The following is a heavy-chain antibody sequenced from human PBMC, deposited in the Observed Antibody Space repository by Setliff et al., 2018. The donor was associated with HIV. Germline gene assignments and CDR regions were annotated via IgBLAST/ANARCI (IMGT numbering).Heavy chain of an antibody. Sequence: GGSLRLSCAASGFTFSSYSMNWVRQAPGKGLEWVSSISSSSSYIYYADSVKGRYTSSRDNAKNSLYLQMNSLKAEDTAVYYCARKLLTRPNCYGMDVWGQGTTVTVSS. CDR1: GFTFSSYS. D-gene: IGHD2-15*01. CDR3: ARKLLTRPNCYGMDV. CDR2: ISSSSSYI. J-gene: IGHJ6*02. V-gene: IGHV3-21*04.